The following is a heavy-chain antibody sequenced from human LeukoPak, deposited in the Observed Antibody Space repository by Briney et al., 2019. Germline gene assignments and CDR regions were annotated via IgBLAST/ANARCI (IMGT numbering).Heavy chain of an antibody. CDR1: GFTFSSHS. V-gene: IGHV3-21*01. D-gene: IGHD3-22*01. CDR3: ARGAYYYED. Sequence: GGSLRLSCAASGFTFSSHSMTWVRQAPGKGLEWVSSISSSSNYIYYADSVKGRFTISRDNAKNSLCLQMNSLRAEDTAVYYCARGAYYYEDWGQGTLVTVSS. CDR2: ISSSSNYI. J-gene: IGHJ4*02.